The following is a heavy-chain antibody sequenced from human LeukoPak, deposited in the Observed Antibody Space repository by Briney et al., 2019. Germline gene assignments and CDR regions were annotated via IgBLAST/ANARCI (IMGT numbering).Heavy chain of an antibody. D-gene: IGHD3-10*01. CDR2: ITWNSYNI. CDR1: GLTFDGYA. V-gene: IGHV3-9*01. Sequence: GRSLRLSCAASGLTFDGYAMHWVRQAPGKGLEWVSAITWNSYNINYADSVKGRFTISRDNAKNSLYLQMNSLRTEDTALYYCAKDIGPYGSFFDYWGQGTLVTVSS. J-gene: IGHJ4*02. CDR3: AKDIGPYGSFFDY.